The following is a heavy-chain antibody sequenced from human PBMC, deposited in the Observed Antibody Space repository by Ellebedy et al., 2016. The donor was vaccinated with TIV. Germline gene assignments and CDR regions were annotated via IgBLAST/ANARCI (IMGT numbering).Heavy chain of an antibody. J-gene: IGHJ4*02. CDR1: GYSFTSYW. V-gene: IGHV5-51*01. CDR3: ALGYSSGWDYFDY. D-gene: IGHD6-19*01. CDR2: ISPGYSDA. Sequence: PGGSLRLSCKGSGYSFTSYWIAWVRQIPGKGLEWMGIISPGYSDARYSPSFQGQVTISADKSISTAYLQCSSLKASDTAIYYCALGYSSGWDYFDYWGQGTLVTVSS.